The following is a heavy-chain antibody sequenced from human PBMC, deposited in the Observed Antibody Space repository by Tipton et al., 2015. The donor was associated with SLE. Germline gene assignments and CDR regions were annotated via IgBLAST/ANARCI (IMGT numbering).Heavy chain of an antibody. CDR1: GGSISSYY. V-gene: IGHV4-59*01. CDR2: IYYSGST. CDR3: ARSSVVVVAGSVDS. J-gene: IGHJ4*02. Sequence: TLSLTCTVSGGSISSYYWSWIRQPPGKGLEWIGYIYYSGSTDYNPSLKSRVTISVDTSKNQFSLKLSSVTAADTAVYYCARSSVVVVAGSVDSWSQGTLVTVSS. D-gene: IGHD2-15*01.